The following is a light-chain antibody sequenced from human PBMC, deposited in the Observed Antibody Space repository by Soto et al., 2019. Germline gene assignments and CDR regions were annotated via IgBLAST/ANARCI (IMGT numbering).Light chain of an antibody. CDR1: QSVRTY. V-gene: IGKV3-20*01. CDR2: DAS. J-gene: IGKJ1*01. CDR3: HQYGGSPWT. Sequence: IVLTQSTVTLSLSPWERATLSCRASQSVRTYLAWYQVKPGQAPRLLIYDASSRASGVPARFSGSGSGTDFTLTISRLEPEDFAVYYCHQYGGSPWTFGQGTKVDIK.